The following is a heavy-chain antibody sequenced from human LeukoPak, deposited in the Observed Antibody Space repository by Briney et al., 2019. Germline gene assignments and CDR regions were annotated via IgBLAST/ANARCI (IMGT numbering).Heavy chain of an antibody. Sequence: SETLSLTCAVYGGSFSGYYWSWIRQPPGKGLEWIGEINHSGSTNYNPSLKSRVTISVDTSKNQFSLKLSSVTAADTAVYYCARTTGDPWGQGTLVTVSS. V-gene: IGHV4-34*01. J-gene: IGHJ5*02. CDR1: GGSFSGYY. CDR3: ARTTGDP. CDR2: INHSGST. D-gene: IGHD1-1*01.